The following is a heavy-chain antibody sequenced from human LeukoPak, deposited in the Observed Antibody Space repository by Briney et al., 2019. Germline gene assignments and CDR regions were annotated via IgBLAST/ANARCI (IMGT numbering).Heavy chain of an antibody. CDR1: GDSISGNNW. CDR3: ARNGDLCIDF. J-gene: IGHJ4*02. V-gene: IGHV4-4*02. CDR2: IYHSGST. Sequence: SGTLSLTCAVSGDSISGNNWWSWVRQPPGKGLEWIGEIYHSGSTTYNPSHKSRVTISVDESKNHFSLKLTSVTAADTAVYYCARNGDLCIDFWGQGTLVTVSS. D-gene: IGHD4-17*01.